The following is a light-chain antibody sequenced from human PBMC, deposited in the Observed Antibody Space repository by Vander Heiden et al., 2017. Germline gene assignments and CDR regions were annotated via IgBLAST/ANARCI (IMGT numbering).Light chain of an antibody. CDR2: QDS. V-gene: IGLV3-1*01. CDR3: QAWDRSTVV. Sequence: YELTQPPSGSVSPGQTASITCSGDKLGDKYACWYQQKPGQSPVLVIYQDSRRPSGIPERFSGSNSGNTATLTIGGTQAMDEADYYCQAWDRSTVVFGGGTKLTVL. J-gene: IGLJ2*01. CDR1: KLGDKY.